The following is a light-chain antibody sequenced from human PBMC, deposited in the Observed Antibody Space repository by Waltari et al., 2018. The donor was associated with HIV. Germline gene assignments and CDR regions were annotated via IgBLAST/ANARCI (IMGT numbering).Light chain of an antibody. V-gene: IGKV4-1*01. J-gene: IGKJ3*01. CDR1: HSVFDTSQNKNY. CDR3: KQDYNAPFT. CDR2: WAS. Sequence: IVMTQSPDSLPVSLGETATLTCKSSHSVFDTSQNKNYVAWYQQKPGQPPKLLIYWASNRGSGVPDRFSGSGSGTAFTLTISSLQPEDVAVYYCKQDYNAPFTFGPGTRV.